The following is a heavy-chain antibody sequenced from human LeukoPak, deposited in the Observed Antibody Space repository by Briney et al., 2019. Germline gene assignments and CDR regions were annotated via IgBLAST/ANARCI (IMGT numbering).Heavy chain of an antibody. D-gene: IGHD3-10*01. CDR3: ARDPLNELLWFGEFGSAFDI. CDR1: GFTFSDYS. CDR2: ISYDGSNK. Sequence: HPGGSLRLSCAASGFTFSDYSMNWVRQAPRKGLEWVAVISYDGSNKYYADSVKGRFTISRDNSKNTLYLQMNSLRAEDTAVYYCARDPLNELLWFGEFGSAFDIWGQGTMVTVSS. V-gene: IGHV3-30*03. J-gene: IGHJ3*02.